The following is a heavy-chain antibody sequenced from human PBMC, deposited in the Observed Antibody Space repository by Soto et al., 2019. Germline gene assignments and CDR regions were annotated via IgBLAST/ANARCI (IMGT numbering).Heavy chain of an antibody. D-gene: IGHD6-6*01. CDR1: GFTFSSYS. J-gene: IGHJ3*02. V-gene: IGHV3-48*02. Sequence: GGSLRLSCAASGFTFSSYSMNWVRQAPGKGLEWVSYISSSSSTIYYADSVKGRFTISRDNAKNSLYLQMNSLRDEDTAVYYCASSGIAARVDAFDIWGQGTMVTVSS. CDR2: ISSSSSTI. CDR3: ASSGIAARVDAFDI.